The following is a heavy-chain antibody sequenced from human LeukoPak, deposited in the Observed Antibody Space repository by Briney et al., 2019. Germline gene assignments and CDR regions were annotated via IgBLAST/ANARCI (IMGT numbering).Heavy chain of an antibody. CDR2: LSGSGGGR. CDR1: GFTFSSYA. V-gene: IGHV3-23*01. D-gene: IGHD4-17*01. J-gene: IGHJ4*02. CDR3: AKGGGSSGDYVSAY. Sequence: PGGSLRLSCAASGFTFSSYAMSWVGQARGKGGEGVSGLSGSGGGRHYADAVKGGFTISRDNSKNPLYLQMNSLRAADTAVYYCAKGGGSSGDYVSAYWGQGTLVTVSS.